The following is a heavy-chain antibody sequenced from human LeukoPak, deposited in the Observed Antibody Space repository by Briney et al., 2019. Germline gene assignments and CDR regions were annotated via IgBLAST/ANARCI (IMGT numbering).Heavy chain of an antibody. Sequence: NPSQTLSLTCTVSGGSICSGGHYWSWSRQHPGKGLEWIVYIYYSGSTYYNPALKSRVTISVNTSKNQFSLKLSSVTAADTAVYYCARDPRHYGDYGSVAFDIWGQGTMVTVSS. CDR1: GGSICSGGHY. D-gene: IGHD4-17*01. J-gene: IGHJ3*02. CDR2: IYYSGST. CDR3: ARDPRHYGDYGSVAFDI. V-gene: IGHV4-31*03.